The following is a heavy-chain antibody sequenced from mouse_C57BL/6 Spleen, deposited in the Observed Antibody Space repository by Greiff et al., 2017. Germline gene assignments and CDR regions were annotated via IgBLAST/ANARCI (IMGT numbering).Heavy chain of an antibody. D-gene: IGHD1-1*01. Sequence: EVQLVESGGGLVKPGGSLKLSCAASGFTFSSYAMSWVRQTPEKRLEWVATISDGGSYTYYPDNVKGRFTISRDNAKNNLYLQMSHLKSEDTAMYYCARDRNTTGSYWYFDVWGTGTTVTVSS. CDR2: ISDGGSYT. CDR3: ARDRNTTGSYWYFDV. J-gene: IGHJ1*03. CDR1: GFTFSSYA. V-gene: IGHV5-4*01.